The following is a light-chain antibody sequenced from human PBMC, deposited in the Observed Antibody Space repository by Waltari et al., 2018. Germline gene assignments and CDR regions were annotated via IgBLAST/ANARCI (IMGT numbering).Light chain of an antibody. CDR3: AAWDDSLNGMV. Sequence: QSVPTQPPSTSGTPGQRVTLSCSRGTPNIGSNHVHWYQHLPGTAPRLLIFSNDQRPSGAPDRFSGSQSGTSASLAISGLQSDDDSDYFCAAWDDSLNGMVFGGGTHLSVL. CDR1: TPNIGSNH. J-gene: IGLJ3*02. CDR2: SND. V-gene: IGLV1-44*01.